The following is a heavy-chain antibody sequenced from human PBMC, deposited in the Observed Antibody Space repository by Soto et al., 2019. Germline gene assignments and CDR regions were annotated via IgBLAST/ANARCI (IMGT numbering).Heavy chain of an antibody. J-gene: IGHJ6*02. D-gene: IGHD3-3*01. CDR1: GGSISSGGYY. CDR3: ARDRHDFWSGYTYYYYGMDV. Sequence: SETLSLTCTVSGGSISSGGYYWSWIRQHPGKGLEWIGYIYYSGSTYYNPSLKSRVTISVDTSKNQFSLKLSSVTAADTAVYYCARDRHDFWSGYTYYYYGMDVWGQGTTVTVS. V-gene: IGHV4-31*03. CDR2: IYYSGST.